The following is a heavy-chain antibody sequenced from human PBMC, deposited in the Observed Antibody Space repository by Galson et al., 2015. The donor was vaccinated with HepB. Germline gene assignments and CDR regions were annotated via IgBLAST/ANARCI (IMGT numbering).Heavy chain of an antibody. Sequence: SLRLSCAASGFTFSTYAMHWVRQAPGKGLVWVSRIRSDGSTTSYADSVKGRFTISRDNSKNTLYLQMNSLRAEDTAVYYCAREGNGVGGEGQFDFWGRGTMVTVPS. CDR3: AREGNGVGGEGQFDF. V-gene: IGHV3-74*01. CDR1: GFTFSTYA. J-gene: IGHJ4*02. D-gene: IGHD2-21*01. CDR2: IRSDGSTT.